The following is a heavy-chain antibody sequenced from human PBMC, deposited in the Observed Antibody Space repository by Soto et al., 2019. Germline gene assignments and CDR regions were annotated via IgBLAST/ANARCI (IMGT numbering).Heavy chain of an antibody. V-gene: IGHV1-18*01. D-gene: IGHD6-13*01. CDR3: ARVQEAAAAGSGWFDP. CDR1: GYTFTSYG. J-gene: IGHJ5*02. Sequence: GASVKVSCKASGYTFTSYGIDWVRQAPGQGLEWLGWISAYDGNANYAQKLQGRVTMTTDTSTSTAYMELRSLRSDDTAVYYCARVQEAAAAGSGWFDPSGQGTLDIVSS. CDR2: ISAYDGNA.